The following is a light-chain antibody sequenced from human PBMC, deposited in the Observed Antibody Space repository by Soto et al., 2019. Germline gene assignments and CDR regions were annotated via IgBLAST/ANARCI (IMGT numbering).Light chain of an antibody. V-gene: IGKV3-20*01. Sequence: EIVLTQSPDTLSLSPGERATLSCRASQSVSTRYLVWYQHRPGQAPRLLIYDTSSRATGIPDRFSGSGSGTDFTLTISRLEPEDFAVYYCQQYERSPWTFGQGTKVDIK. CDR1: QSVSTRY. CDR2: DTS. J-gene: IGKJ1*01. CDR3: QQYERSPWT.